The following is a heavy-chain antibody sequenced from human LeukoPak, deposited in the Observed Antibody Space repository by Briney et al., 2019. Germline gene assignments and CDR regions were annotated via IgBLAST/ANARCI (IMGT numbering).Heavy chain of an antibody. CDR3: ARDKGYYDSSGYYTRTFDY. V-gene: IGHV4-38-2*02. J-gene: IGHJ4*02. CDR1: GYSFSSGYY. Sequence: SETLSLTCAVSGYSFSSGYYWGWIRPPPGEGVEWIGSIYHSGTTYYNPSLKSRVPISVDTSKNQFSLKLSSVTAADTAVYYCARDKGYYDSSGYYTRTFDYWGQGTLVTVSS. D-gene: IGHD3-22*01. CDR2: IYHSGTT.